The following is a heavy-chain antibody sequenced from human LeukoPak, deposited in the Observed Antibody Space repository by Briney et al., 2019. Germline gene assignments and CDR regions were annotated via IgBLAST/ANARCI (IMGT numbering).Heavy chain of an antibody. CDR3: AREGNGLLSKDFDY. J-gene: IGHJ4*02. CDR2: IGPHSSAT. D-gene: IGHD2/OR15-2a*01. V-gene: IGHV1-2*02. Sequence: ASMKVSCKSSGFTFTDYYIHWVRQAPGQRLEWMGYIGPHSSATSSPQEFQGRVTMTRDTSMSTAYMELTRLTSDDTAVYYCAREGNGLLSKDFDYWGRGTLVTVSS. CDR1: GFTFTDYY.